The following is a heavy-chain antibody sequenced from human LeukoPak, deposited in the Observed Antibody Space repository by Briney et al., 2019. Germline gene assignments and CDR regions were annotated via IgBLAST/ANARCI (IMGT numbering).Heavy chain of an antibody. J-gene: IGHJ4*02. CDR1: GFTFSSYW. Sequence: GGSLRLSCAASGFTFSSYWMSWVRQAPGKGLEWVANIKQDGSEKYYVDSVKGRFTISRDNAKNSLYLQMNNLRAEDTAIYYCARADRGSSWYRPLDYWGQGTLVTVSS. V-gene: IGHV3-7*03. CDR2: IKQDGSEK. CDR3: ARADRGSSWYRPLDY. D-gene: IGHD6-13*01.